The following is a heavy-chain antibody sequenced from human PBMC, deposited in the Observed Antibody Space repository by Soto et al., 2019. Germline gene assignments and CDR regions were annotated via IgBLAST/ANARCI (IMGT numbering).Heavy chain of an antibody. Sequence: SVKVSCKASGFTLTSSAVQWVRQARGQRLEWIGWIVVGSGNTNYAQKFQERVTITRDMSTSTAYMELSSLRSEDTAVYYCAADGAYYYDSSGYPGDYGMDVWGQGTTVTVSS. J-gene: IGHJ6*02. CDR2: IVVGSGNT. CDR3: AADGAYYYDSSGYPGDYGMDV. V-gene: IGHV1-58*01. CDR1: GFTLTSSA. D-gene: IGHD3-22*01.